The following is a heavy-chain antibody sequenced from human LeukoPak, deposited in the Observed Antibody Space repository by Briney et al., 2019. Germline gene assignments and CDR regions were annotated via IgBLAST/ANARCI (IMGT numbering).Heavy chain of an antibody. V-gene: IGHV4-59*01. Sequence: SETLSLTCTVSGGSISSYYWSWIRQPPGKGLEWIGYIYYSGSTNYNPSLKSRVTISVDTSKNHFSLKLSSVTAADTAVYYCARAWYSSPFSPGATGGYWFDPWGLGTLVTVSS. CDR1: GGSISSYY. J-gene: IGHJ5*02. D-gene: IGHD6-13*01. CDR2: IYYSGST. CDR3: ARAWYSSPFSPGATGGYWFDP.